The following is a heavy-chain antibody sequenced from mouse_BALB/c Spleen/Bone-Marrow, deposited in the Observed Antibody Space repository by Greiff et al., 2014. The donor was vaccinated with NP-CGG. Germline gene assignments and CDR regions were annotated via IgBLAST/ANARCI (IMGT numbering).Heavy chain of an antibody. CDR3: TREGDSPFAY. J-gene: IGHJ3*01. Sequence: VQVVESGAELVKPGASVKLSCKASGYTFTSYYMYWVKQRPGQGLEWIGEINPSNGGTNFNEKFESKATLTVDKSSSTAYMQLSSLTSEDSAVYYCTREGDSPFAYWGQGTLVTVSA. V-gene: IGHV1S81*02. D-gene: IGHD2-13*01. CDR1: GYTFTSYY. CDR2: INPSNGGT.